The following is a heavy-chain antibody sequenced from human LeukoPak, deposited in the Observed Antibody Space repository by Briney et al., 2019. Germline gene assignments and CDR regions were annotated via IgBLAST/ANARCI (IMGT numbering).Heavy chain of an antibody. V-gene: IGHV4-4*02. Sequence: SGTLSLTCAVSGGSISSSNWWSWVRQPPGKGLEWIGEIYHSGSTNYNPSLKSRVTISGDTSKNQFSLKLSSVTAADTAVYYCARAMLAGSWFDPWGQGTLVTVSS. D-gene: IGHD6-19*01. CDR2: IYHSGST. CDR1: GGSISSSNW. CDR3: ARAMLAGSWFDP. J-gene: IGHJ5*02.